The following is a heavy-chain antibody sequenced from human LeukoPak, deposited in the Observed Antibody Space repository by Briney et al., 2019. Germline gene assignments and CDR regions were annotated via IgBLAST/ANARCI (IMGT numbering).Heavy chain of an antibody. D-gene: IGHD3-22*01. V-gene: IGHV4-4*07. Sequence: SETLSLTCTVSGGSISSYYWSWIRQPAGKGLEWIGRIYTSGSTNYNPSLKSRVTMSVDTSKNQFSLKLSSVTAADTAVYYCAREGLGYYDGSGYYYTPLDYWGQGTLVTVSS. CDR2: IYTSGST. CDR3: AREGLGYYDGSGYYYTPLDY. CDR1: GGSISSYY. J-gene: IGHJ4*02.